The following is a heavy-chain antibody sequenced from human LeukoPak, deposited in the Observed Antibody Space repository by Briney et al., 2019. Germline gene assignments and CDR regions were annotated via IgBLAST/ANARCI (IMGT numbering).Heavy chain of an antibody. D-gene: IGHD6-13*01. CDR3: ARDYSSTWLEYFQH. CDR2: ISWNSGSI. Sequence: GGSLRLSCAASGFTFDDYAMHWVRQTPGKGLEGVSGISWNSGSIGYADSVKGRFTISRDNAKNSLYLQMNSLRAEDTALYYCARDYSSTWLEYFQHWGQGTLVTVSS. J-gene: IGHJ1*01. CDR1: GFTFDDYA. V-gene: IGHV3-9*01.